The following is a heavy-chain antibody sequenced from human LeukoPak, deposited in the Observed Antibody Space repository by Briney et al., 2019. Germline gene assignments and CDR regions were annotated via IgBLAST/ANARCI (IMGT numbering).Heavy chain of an antibody. V-gene: IGHV3-21*01. J-gene: IGHJ4*02. D-gene: IGHD3-10*01. CDR2: INSSDSYI. CDR1: VFTFTTYT. Sequence: RGALRLSCAASVFTFTTYTMNCVRQTPGKGLEGVSPINSSDSYIYYADSVKGRFTLSRDNAKNSLYLQMNSLRAADTAVYYCARGVLGLLWFGELFASKIDYWGQGTLVTVSS. CDR3: ARGVLGLLWFGELFASKIDY.